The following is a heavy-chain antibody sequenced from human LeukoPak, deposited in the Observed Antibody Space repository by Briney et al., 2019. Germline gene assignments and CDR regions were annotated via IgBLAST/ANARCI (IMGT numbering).Heavy chain of an antibody. V-gene: IGHV4-59*01. CDR2: IYYSGST. CDR3: ARDKKDYYDSSGYYYFAFDI. CDR1: GGSIRGYY. D-gene: IGHD3-22*01. Sequence: KPSETLSLTCTVSGGSIRGYYWSWIRQPPGKGLEWIGYIYYSGSTNYNPSLKSRVTISVDTSKNQFSLKLSSVTAADTAVYYCARDKKDYYDSSGYYYFAFDIWGQGTMVNVSS. J-gene: IGHJ3*02.